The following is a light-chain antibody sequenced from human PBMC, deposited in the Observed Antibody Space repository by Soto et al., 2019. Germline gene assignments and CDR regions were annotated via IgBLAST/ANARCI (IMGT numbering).Light chain of an antibody. J-gene: IGKJ5*01. CDR3: QQYGSSPPT. V-gene: IGKV3-20*01. CDR1: QSVSSSY. CDR2: GAS. Sequence: EIVLTQCPGTLSLSPGERASLSCRASQSVSSSYLAWYQKKPGQAPRPLIYGASSRATVIPDRFSGSGSGTDFTLTISRLQPEDFAVYYCQQYGSSPPTCGQGTRLEIK.